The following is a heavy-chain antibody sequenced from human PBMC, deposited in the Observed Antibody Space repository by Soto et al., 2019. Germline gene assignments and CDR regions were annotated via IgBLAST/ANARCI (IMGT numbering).Heavy chain of an antibody. J-gene: IGHJ5*02. CDR3: AKEGHDFWSGHYANWFDP. Sequence: GGSLRLSCTDSGFIFNHYGMSWVRQAPGKGLEWVSAISGSGVSTYYADSVKGRFTISKVISKNTVYLQMNSLRAEDTAIYYCAKEGHDFWSGHYANWFDPWGQGTMVTV. D-gene: IGHD3-3*01. CDR2: ISGSGVST. V-gene: IGHV3-23*01. CDR1: GFIFNHYG.